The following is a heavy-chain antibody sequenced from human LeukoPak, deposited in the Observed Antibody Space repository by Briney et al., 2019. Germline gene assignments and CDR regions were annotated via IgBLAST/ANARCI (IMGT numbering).Heavy chain of an antibody. J-gene: IGHJ4*02. CDR1: GGSFSGYY. CDR3: ARAGITMVRGVNRGTTSDY. CDR2: INHSGST. V-gene: IGHV4-34*01. D-gene: IGHD3-10*01. Sequence: SETLSLTCAVYGGSFSGYYWSWIRQPPGKGLEWIGEINHSGSTNYNPSLKSRVTISVDTSKNQFSLKLSSATAADTAVYYCARAGITMVRGVNRGTTSDYWGQGTLVTVSS.